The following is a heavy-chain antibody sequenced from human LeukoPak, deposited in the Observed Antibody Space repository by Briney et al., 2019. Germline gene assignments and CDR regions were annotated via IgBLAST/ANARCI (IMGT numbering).Heavy chain of an antibody. D-gene: IGHD3-22*01. J-gene: IGHJ3*02. Sequence: SVKVSCKASGGTFSSYAISWVRQAPGQGLEWMGGIIPIFGTANYAQKFQGRVTITADESTSTAYMELSSLRSEDTAVYYCARPEDGYYDSSGYDRDAFDIWGQGIMVTVSS. CDR2: IIPIFGTA. CDR3: ARPEDGYYDSSGYDRDAFDI. CDR1: GGTFSSYA. V-gene: IGHV1-69*13.